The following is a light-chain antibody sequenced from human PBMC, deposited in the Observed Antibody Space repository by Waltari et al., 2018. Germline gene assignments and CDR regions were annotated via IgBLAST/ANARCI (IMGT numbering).Light chain of an antibody. V-gene: IGKV1-39*01. Sequence: DIQLTQSPSSLSASVGARVTIPCRASESIINYLNWYQQKPGKAPKLLIYAAVSLQSGVPSGFSGSGSGTDFTLTISSLQVEDFATYYCQQSYNTPYTFGQGTKLDIK. CDR1: ESIINY. J-gene: IGKJ2*01. CDR3: QQSYNTPYT. CDR2: AAV.